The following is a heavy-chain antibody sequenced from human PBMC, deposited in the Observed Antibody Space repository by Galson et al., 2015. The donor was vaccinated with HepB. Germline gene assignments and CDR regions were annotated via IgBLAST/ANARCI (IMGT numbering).Heavy chain of an antibody. D-gene: IGHD5-18*01. CDR2: INAGNGNT. Sequence: SVKVSCKASGHTFTSYAMHWVRQAPGQRLEWMGWINAGNGNTKYSQKFQGRVTITRDTSASTAYMELSSLRSEDTAVYYCAIQLVTPDAFDIWGQGKMVTVSS. CDR3: AIQLVTPDAFDI. V-gene: IGHV1-3*01. J-gene: IGHJ3*02. CDR1: GHTFTSYA.